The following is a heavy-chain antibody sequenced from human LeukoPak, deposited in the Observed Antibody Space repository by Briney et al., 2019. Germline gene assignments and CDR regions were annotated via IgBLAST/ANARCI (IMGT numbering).Heavy chain of an antibody. D-gene: IGHD4-17*01. V-gene: IGHV3-11*04. Sequence: PGGSLRLSCAASGFTFSDYYMSWIRQAPGKGLEWVSYISSSGSTIYYADSVKGRFTISRDNAKNTLYLQMNSLRAEDTAVYYCAKCSTSATTVTTPPDYWGQGTLVTVSS. J-gene: IGHJ4*02. CDR3: AKCSTSATTVTTPPDY. CDR2: ISSSGSTI. CDR1: GFTFSDYY.